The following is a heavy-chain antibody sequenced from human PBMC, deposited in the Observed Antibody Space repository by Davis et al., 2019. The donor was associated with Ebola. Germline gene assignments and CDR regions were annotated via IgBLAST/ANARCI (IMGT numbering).Heavy chain of an antibody. J-gene: IGHJ4*02. D-gene: IGHD3-10*01. CDR2: IRRKANSYAT. Sequence: GGSLRLSCAASGFTFSGSAMHWVRQASGKGLEWVGRIRRKANSYATAYAASVKGRFTISRDDSKNTAYLQMNSLRAEDTAVYYCARDVLLWSKSHFDYWGQGTLVTVSS. V-gene: IGHV3-73*01. CDR1: GFTFSGSA. CDR3: ARDVLLWSKSHFDY.